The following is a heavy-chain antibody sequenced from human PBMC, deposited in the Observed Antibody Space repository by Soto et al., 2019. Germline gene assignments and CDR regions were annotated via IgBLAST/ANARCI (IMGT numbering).Heavy chain of an antibody. CDR1: VGAFSGYS. J-gene: IGHJ2*01. CDR2: INDSGTT. V-gene: IGHV4-34*01. CDR3: ARGNFYGWYFDL. Sequence: QVQLQQWGTGLLKPAETLSLTCAVYVGAFSGYSWTWIRQSPGKGLECIAEINDSGTTNYNPSLKSRVTLSVDLTKQQVFLNLRSVTAADTAVYYCARGNFYGWYFDLWGRGTLVTVSS. D-gene: IGHD4-17*01.